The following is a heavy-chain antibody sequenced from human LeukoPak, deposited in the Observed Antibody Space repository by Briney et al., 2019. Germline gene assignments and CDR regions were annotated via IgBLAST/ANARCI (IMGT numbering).Heavy chain of an antibody. D-gene: IGHD3-22*01. J-gene: IGHJ4*02. CDR3: ARRTQGWLLLSNFDY. V-gene: IGHV4-34*01. CDR1: GGSFSGYY. Sequence: SETLSLTCAVYGGSFSGYYWSWIRQPPGKGLEWIGEINHSGSTNYNPSLKSRVTISVDTSKNQISLKLSSVTAADTAVYYCARRTQGWLLLSNFDYWGQGTLVTVSS. CDR2: INHSGST.